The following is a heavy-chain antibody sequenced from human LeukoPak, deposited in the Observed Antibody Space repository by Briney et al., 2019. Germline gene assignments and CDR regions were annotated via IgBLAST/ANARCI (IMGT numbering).Heavy chain of an antibody. CDR1: GGSISSYY. D-gene: IGHD3-3*01. V-gene: IGHV4-59*01. J-gene: IGHJ6*03. CDR2: IYYSGST. Sequence: SETLSLTFTVSGGSISSYYWSWIRQPPGKGLEWIGYIYYSGSTIYNPSLKSRVTISVDTSKNQFSLKLSSVTAADTAVYYCARVYYDFWSGHRTNYYMDVWGKGTTVTVSS. CDR3: ARVYYDFWSGHRTNYYMDV.